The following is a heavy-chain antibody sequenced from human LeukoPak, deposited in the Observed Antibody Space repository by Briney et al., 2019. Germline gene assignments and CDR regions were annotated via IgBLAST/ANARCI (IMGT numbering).Heavy chain of an antibody. V-gene: IGHV3-30-3*01. D-gene: IGHD3-16*01. Sequence: PGGSLRLSCAASGFTFSTYAMHWVRQAPGKGLEWVAVISYDGNNKYYADSVKGRFTISRDNSKNTLYQQMNSLRVEDTAVYYCARDSSLGGGWGQGTLVTVSS. CDR1: GFTFSTYA. CDR2: ISYDGNNK. CDR3: ARDSSLGGG. J-gene: IGHJ4*02.